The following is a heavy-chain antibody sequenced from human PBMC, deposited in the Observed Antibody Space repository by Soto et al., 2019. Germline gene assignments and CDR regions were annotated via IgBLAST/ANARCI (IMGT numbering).Heavy chain of an antibody. CDR1: GFTFSSYG. Sequence: QVQLVESGGGMVQPGRSLRLSCAASGFTFSSYGMHWVRQAPGKGLAWVAVISYDGSNKYYADSVKGRFTISRDNSKNTMYLQMNSLRAEDMAVYYGAKEVDTARQYYYYYGMDVWGQGTTVTVSS. D-gene: IGHD5-18*01. CDR3: AKEVDTARQYYYYYGMDV. CDR2: ISYDGSNK. J-gene: IGHJ6*02. V-gene: IGHV3-30*18.